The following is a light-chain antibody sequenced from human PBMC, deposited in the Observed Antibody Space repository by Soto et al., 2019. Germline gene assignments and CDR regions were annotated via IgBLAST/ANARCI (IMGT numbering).Light chain of an antibody. J-gene: IGLJ1*01. CDR1: SSNIGAGFD. Sequence: QSVLTQPPSVPGAPGQRVIMSCTGSSSNIGAGFDVHWYQQLPGSAPTLLIFGNSNRPTGVPDRFSASKGGTSASLTITGLQADDEADYYCQSYDISLRGNVFGPGTKLTVL. CDR2: GNS. V-gene: IGLV1-40*01. CDR3: QSYDISLRGNV.